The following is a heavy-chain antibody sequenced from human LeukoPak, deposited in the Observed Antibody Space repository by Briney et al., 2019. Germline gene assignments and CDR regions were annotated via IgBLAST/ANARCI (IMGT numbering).Heavy chain of an antibody. CDR3: ARDSGELEPRDAFDI. CDR2: IYYSGST. J-gene: IGHJ3*02. V-gene: IGHV4-61*01. Sequence: PSETLSLTCTVSGGSISSSSYYWGWIRQPPGKGLEWIGYIYYSGSTNYNPSLKSRVTISVDTSKNQFSLKLSSVTAADTAVYYCARDSGELEPRDAFDIWGQGTMVTVSS. D-gene: IGHD1-1*01. CDR1: GGSISSSSYY.